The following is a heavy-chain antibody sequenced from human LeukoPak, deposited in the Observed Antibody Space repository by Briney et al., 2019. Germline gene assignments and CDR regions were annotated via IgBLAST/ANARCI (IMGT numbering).Heavy chain of an antibody. CDR1: GFTFSCYA. V-gene: IGHV3-30-3*01. Sequence: GGSLRLSCAASGFTFSCYAMHWVRQAPGKGLEWVAVTSYDEGNKYYADSVKGRFSISRDNSKNTLYLQMNSLRVEDTAVYYCARTKIDAFDIWGHGTMVTVSS. CDR2: TSYDEGNK. J-gene: IGHJ3*02. CDR3: ARTKIDAFDI.